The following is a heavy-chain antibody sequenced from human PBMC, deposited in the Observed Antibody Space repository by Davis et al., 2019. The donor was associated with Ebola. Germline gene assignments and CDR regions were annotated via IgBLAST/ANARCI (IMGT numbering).Heavy chain of an antibody. J-gene: IGHJ4*02. CDR1: GLTVSSNY. Sequence: PGGSLRLSCAASGLTVSSNYMSWVRQAPGKGLEWVSVIHSGGSTYYADSVKGRFTISRDNSKNTLYLQMNSLRAEDTAVYYCAREGKQWLAYFDYWGQGTLVTVSS. CDR2: IHSGGST. CDR3: AREGKQWLAYFDY. D-gene: IGHD6-19*01. V-gene: IGHV3-53*01.